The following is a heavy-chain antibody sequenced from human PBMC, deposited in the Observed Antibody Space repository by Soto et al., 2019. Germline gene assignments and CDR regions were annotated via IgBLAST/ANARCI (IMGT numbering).Heavy chain of an antibody. CDR2: INHSGST. D-gene: IGHD1-7*01. Sequence: SETLSLTCAVYGGSFSGYYWSWIRQPPGKGLEWIGEINHSGSTNYNPSLKSRVTISVDTSKNQFSLKLSSVTAADTAVYYCARGRVPRYNWNSGIWFDYWGQGTLVTVSS. CDR1: GGSFSGYY. CDR3: ARGRVPRYNWNSGIWFDY. J-gene: IGHJ4*02. V-gene: IGHV4-34*01.